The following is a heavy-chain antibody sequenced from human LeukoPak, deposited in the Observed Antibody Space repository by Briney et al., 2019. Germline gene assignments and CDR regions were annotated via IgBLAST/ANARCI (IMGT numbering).Heavy chain of an antibody. Sequence: ASVKVSCKASGYTFTSNYIHWVRQAPGQGLEWMGMIYPRDGSTSYAQKFQGRVTVTRDTSTSTAYMELSSLRSEDTAVYYCARLLERGYSYGFPFDYWGQGTLVTVSS. CDR3: ARLLERGYSYGFPFDY. D-gene: IGHD5-18*01. V-gene: IGHV1-46*01. CDR1: GYTFTSNY. CDR2: IYPRDGST. J-gene: IGHJ4*02.